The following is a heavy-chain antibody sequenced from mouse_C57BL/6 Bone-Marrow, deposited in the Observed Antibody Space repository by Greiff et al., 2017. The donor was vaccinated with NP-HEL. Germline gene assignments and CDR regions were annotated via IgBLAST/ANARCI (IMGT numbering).Heavy chain of an antibody. CDR3: ARGEVTTVIATDWYFDV. CDR1: GYTFTSYW. J-gene: IGHJ1*03. V-gene: IGHV1-55*01. D-gene: IGHD1-1*01. Sequence: QVQLQQPGAELVKPGASVKMSCKASGYTFTSYWITWVKQRPGQGLEWIGDIYPGSGSTNYNEKFKSKATLTVDTSSSTAYMQRSSLTSEDSAVYYCARGEVTTVIATDWYFDVWGTGTTVTVSS. CDR2: IYPGSGST.